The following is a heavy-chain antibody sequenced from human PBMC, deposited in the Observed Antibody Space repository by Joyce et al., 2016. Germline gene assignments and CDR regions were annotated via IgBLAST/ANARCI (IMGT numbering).Heavy chain of an antibody. CDR2: INSEGSRK. CDR1: GFTFSSYW. D-gene: IGHD3-3*01. CDR3: ARGFSEYLYIFDY. Sequence: EVQLVESGGGLVQPGGSLRLSCAASGFTFSSYWMHWVRQAPGEGPVGVSRINSEGSRKNYADSVKGRFTMSRDNARNTLFLQMKNLGGEDTAVYYCARGFSEYLYIFDYWGQGSLVSVSS. V-gene: IGHV3-74*01. J-gene: IGHJ4*02.